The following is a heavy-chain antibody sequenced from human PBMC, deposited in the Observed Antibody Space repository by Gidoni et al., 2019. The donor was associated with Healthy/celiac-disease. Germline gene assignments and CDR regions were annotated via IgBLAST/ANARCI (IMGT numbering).Heavy chain of an antibody. CDR2: MNPNSGNT. J-gene: IGHJ6*02. CDR1: GYTFTRYD. Sequence: QVQLVQSGAEVKKPGASVKVSCQAYGYTFTRYDINWVRQATGQGLEWMGWMNPNSGNTGYAQKFQGRVTMTRNTSISTAYMELSSLRSEDTAVYYCARISGEVWFGESDGMDVWGQGTTVTVSS. CDR3: ARISGEVWFGESDGMDV. D-gene: IGHD3-10*01. V-gene: IGHV1-8*01.